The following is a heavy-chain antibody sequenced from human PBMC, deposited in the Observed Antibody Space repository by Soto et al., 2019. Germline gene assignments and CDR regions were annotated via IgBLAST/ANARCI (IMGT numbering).Heavy chain of an antibody. CDR2: IRYDGSNK. CDR3: ARDGGYCSSTSCHSYYFDY. J-gene: IGHJ4*02. CDR1: GFTFSSYG. D-gene: IGHD2-2*01. V-gene: IGHV3-33*01. Sequence: QVQLVESGGGVVQPGRSLRLSCAASGFTFSSYGMHWVRQAPGKGLEWVAVIRYDGSNKYYADSVKGRFTISRDNSKNTLYLQMNSLRAEDTAVYYCARDGGYCSSTSCHSYYFDYWGQGTLVTVSS.